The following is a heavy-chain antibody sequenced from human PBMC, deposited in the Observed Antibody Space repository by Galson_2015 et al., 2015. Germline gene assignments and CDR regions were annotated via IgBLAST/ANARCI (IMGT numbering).Heavy chain of an antibody. CDR2: INPSGGST. CDR1: GYTFTSYY. D-gene: IGHD2-2*01. CDR3: ARDRRYCSSTSCTKGVYYSYGMDV. V-gene: IGHV1-46*01. J-gene: IGHJ6*02. Sequence: SVKVSCKASGYTFTSYYMHWVRQAPGQGLEWMGIINPSGGSTSYAQKFQGRVTMTRDTSTSTVYMELSSLRSEDTAVYYCARDRRYCSSTSCTKGVYYSYGMDVWGQGTTVTVSS.